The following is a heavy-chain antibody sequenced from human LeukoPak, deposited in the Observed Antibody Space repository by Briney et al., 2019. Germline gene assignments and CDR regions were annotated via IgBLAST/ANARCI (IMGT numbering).Heavy chain of an antibody. V-gene: IGHV3-23*01. D-gene: IGHD2-21*01. CDR2: IYENGGTT. CDR1: GFTFRSHA. J-gene: IGHJ4*02. CDR3: AKDFRIGYSAHFDY. Sequence: PGGSLRLSCVGSGFTFRSHAMSWVRQAPEKGLEFVSGIYENGGTTYYADSVKGRFSISRDNYMNTLYLQMDSLRGEDTAVYYCAKDFRIGYSAHFDYWGQGALVTVSS.